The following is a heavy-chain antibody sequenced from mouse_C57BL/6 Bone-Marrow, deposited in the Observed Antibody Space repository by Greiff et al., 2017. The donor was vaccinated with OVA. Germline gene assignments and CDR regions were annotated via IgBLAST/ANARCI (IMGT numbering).Heavy chain of an antibody. Sequence: VKLMESGAELARPGASVKLSCKASGYTFTSYGISWVKQRTGQGLEWIGEIYPRSGNTYYNEKFKGKATLTADKSSSTAYMELRSLTAEASAVYFCAREAKGRYAMDYWGQGTSVTVSS. D-gene: IGHD1-1*01. CDR2: IYPRSGNT. CDR3: AREAKGRYAMDY. V-gene: IGHV1-81*01. J-gene: IGHJ4*01. CDR1: GYTFTSYG.